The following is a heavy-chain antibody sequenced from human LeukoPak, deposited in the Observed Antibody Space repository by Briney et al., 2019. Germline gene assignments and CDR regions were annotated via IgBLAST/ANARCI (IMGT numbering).Heavy chain of an antibody. J-gene: IGHJ3*02. CDR3: ARLMFYDFWSGYYFAAFDI. Sequence: PSETLSLTCTVSGGSISSSSYYWGWIRQPPGKGLEWIGSIYYSGSTYYNPSLKSRVAISVDTSKNQFSLKLSSVTAADTAVYYCARLMFYDFWSGYYFAAFDIWGQGTMVTVSS. V-gene: IGHV4-39*07. CDR2: IYYSGST. CDR1: GGSISSSSYY. D-gene: IGHD3-3*01.